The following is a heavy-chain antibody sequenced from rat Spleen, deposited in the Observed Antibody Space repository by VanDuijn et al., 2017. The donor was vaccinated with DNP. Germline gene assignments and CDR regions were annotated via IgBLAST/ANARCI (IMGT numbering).Heavy chain of an antibody. CDR1: GLTFSDYS. D-gene: IGHD1-2*01. J-gene: IGHJ4*01. V-gene: IGHV5S10*01. Sequence: EVQLVESGGGLVQPGRSLKLSCAASGLTFSDYSMAWVRQAPKKGLEWVATIVYDGSGAYYGDSVTGRFTISRDNAKRTLYLQMDSLTSEETATYYCATNGSISTISTGAMDVWGQGTSVTVSS. CDR2: IVYDGSGA. CDR3: ATNGSISTISTGAMDV.